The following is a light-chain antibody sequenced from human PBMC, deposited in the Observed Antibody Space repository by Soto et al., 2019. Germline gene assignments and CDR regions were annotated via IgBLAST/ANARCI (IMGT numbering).Light chain of an antibody. CDR3: QQTYSTLWT. J-gene: IGKJ1*01. V-gene: IGKV1-39*01. CDR1: QSISDY. CDR2: DAF. Sequence: DIQMTQSPSSLSASVGDRVTITCRASQSISDYLNWYQQKPGKAPELLIYDAFSLQIGVPSRFSGSGSGTDFTLTITSLQPEDFATYYCQQTYSTLWTFGQGTKVEIK.